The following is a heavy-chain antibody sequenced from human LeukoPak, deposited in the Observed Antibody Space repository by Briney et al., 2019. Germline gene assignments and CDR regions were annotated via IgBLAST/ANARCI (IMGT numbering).Heavy chain of an antibody. CDR1: GFSFSVNW. V-gene: IGHV3-7*01. CDR3: AKEGY. Sequence: PGGSLRLSRAASGFSFSVNWMSWVRQAPGKGPEWVASIKQDGGEKYYVDSVSGRFTISRDNAKNSLYLQMNSLRAEDTAVYYCAKEGYWGQGTLVTVSS. CDR2: IKQDGGEK. J-gene: IGHJ4*02.